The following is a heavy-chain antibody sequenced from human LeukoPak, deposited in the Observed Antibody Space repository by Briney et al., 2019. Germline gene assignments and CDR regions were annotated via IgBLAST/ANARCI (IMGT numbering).Heavy chain of an antibody. J-gene: IGHJ5*02. Sequence: ASVKVSXKASGYTFTDYYIHWVRQAPGQGLECMGWINPNSGGTNYAQKFQGRVTMTRDTSISTAYMELSRLRSDDTAVYYCARAGSGSYFSWLDPWGQGTLVTVSS. D-gene: IGHD3-10*01. V-gene: IGHV1-2*02. CDR1: GYTFTDYY. CDR2: INPNSGGT. CDR3: ARAGSGSYFSWLDP.